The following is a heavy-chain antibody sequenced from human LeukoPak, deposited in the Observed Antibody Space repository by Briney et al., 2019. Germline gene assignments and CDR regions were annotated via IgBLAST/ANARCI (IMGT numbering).Heavy chain of an antibody. CDR3: ATEFYGSYNY. CDR2: IKSYTAGGTT. Sequence: GGSLRLSCAASGFTFSSHSMNWVRQAPGKGLEWVGHIKSYTAGGTTDYPAPVKDRFAISRDDSGNTLYLQMNSLKTEDTAVYYCATEFYGSYNYWGQGILVTVSS. D-gene: IGHD1-26*01. CDR1: GFTFSSHS. V-gene: IGHV3-15*01. J-gene: IGHJ4*02.